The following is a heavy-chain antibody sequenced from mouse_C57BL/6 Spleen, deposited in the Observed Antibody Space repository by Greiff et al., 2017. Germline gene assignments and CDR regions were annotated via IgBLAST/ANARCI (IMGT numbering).Heavy chain of an antibody. CDR3: ARSDYDGYAMDY. J-gene: IGHJ4*01. CDR2: INPNNGGT. V-gene: IGHV1-18*01. D-gene: IGHD2-4*01. CDR1: GYTFTDYY. Sequence: VQLKESGPELVKPGASVKIPCKASGYTFTDYYMDWVKQSHGKSLEWIGDINPNNGGTIYNQKFKGKATLTVDKSSSTAYMELRSLTSEDTAVYYCARSDYDGYAMDYWSQGTSVTVSS.